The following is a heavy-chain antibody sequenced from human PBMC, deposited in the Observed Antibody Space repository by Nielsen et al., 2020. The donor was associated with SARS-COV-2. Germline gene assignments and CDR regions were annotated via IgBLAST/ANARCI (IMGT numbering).Heavy chain of an antibody. J-gene: IGHJ4*02. V-gene: IGHV3-74*01. CDR2: ISPDGDIV. D-gene: IGHD1-1*01. Sequence: GESLKISCAASGFTFSNSWMHWVRQAPGQGLVWVSRISPDGDIVNYADSVRGRFTTSRDNAKNTLYLQMNSLRAEDTAVYFCTNWNDGYWGQGTPVTVSS. CDR3: TNWNDGY. CDR1: GFTFSNSW.